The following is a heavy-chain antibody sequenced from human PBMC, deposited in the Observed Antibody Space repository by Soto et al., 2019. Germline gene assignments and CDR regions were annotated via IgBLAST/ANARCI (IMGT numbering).Heavy chain of an antibody. CDR3: AGEVGSGGWYYYYFGMDA. CDR2: IFSGGST. D-gene: IGHD6-19*01. CDR1: GLTVRSNY. V-gene: IGHV3-53*02. Sequence: EVQLVETGGGLIQPGGSLRLSCAASGLTVRSNYMSWVRQAPGEGLEWVSLIFSGGSTYYADSVKGRFTISRDNSKNMGNLQMNSLRAEDTAVYYCAGEVGSGGWYYYYFGMDAWGQGTTVTVSS. J-gene: IGHJ6*02.